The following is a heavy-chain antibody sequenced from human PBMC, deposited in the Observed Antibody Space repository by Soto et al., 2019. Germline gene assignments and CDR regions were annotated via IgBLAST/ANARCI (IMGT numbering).Heavy chain of an antibody. Sequence: SETLSLTCTVSGGSVSSGSYYWSWIRQPPGKGLEWIGYIYYSRSTNYNPSLKSRVTISVDTSKNQFSLKLSSVTAADTAVYYCERVMAYYYDSSGYYGYYFDYRGQGPLVTVSS. CDR1: GGSVSSGSYY. V-gene: IGHV4-61*01. CDR2: IYYSRST. D-gene: IGHD3-22*01. J-gene: IGHJ4*02. CDR3: ERVMAYYYDSSGYYGYYFDY.